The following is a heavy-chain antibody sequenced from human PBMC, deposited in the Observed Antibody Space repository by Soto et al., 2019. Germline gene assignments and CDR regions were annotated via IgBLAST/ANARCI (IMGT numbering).Heavy chain of an antibody. CDR1: GFTFSSYA. CDR2: ISGSGGST. Sequence: GGSLRLSCSASGFTFSSYALSWVRQAPGKGLEWVSAISGSGGSTYYADSVKGRLTISRDNSKNTLYLQMNSLRAEDTAVYYCAKGRTLGGYDYWGQGTLVNVSS. D-gene: IGHD3-10*01. V-gene: IGHV3-23*01. J-gene: IGHJ4*02. CDR3: AKGRTLGGYDY.